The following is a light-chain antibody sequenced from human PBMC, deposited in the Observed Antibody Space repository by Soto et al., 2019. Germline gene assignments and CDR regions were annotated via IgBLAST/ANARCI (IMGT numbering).Light chain of an antibody. Sequence: EIVLTQSPDTLAVSPGEVATLSCWASQSVTSNLAWYQQKRGQAPRLLIYAASTRATGVPARFSGSGSGTEFTLTISSLQSEDFAVYYCQQFNNWPRTFGQGTKVDIK. CDR1: QSVTSN. CDR3: QQFNNWPRT. V-gene: IGKV3D-15*01. J-gene: IGKJ1*01. CDR2: AAS.